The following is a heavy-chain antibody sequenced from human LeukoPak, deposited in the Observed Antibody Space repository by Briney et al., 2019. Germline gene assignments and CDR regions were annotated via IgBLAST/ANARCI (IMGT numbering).Heavy chain of an antibody. V-gene: IGHV3-23*01. Sequence: GGSLRLSCAASGFTFSSYAMSWVRHAPGKGLEWVSAISGSGGSTYYADSVKGRFTISRDNSKNTLYLQMNGLRAEDTAVYYCAKSSRPQWAPLDYWGQGTLVTVSS. CDR2: ISGSGGST. CDR3: AKSSRPQWAPLDY. D-gene: IGHD1-26*01. J-gene: IGHJ4*02. CDR1: GFTFSSYA.